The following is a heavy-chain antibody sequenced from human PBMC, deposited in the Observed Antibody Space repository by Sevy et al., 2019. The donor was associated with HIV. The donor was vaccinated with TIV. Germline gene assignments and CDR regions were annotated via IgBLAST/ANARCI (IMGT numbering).Heavy chain of an antibody. CDR1: GFTFSSYG. V-gene: IGHV3-30*02. CDR2: KRYDGSNK. Sequence: GGSLRLSCAASGFTFSSYGMHWVRQAPGKGLEWVAFKRYDGSNKYYADSVKGRFTISRDNSKNTLYLQMNSLRAEDTAVYYCAKDYAGGYSSSWHEYFQHWGQGTLVTVSS. D-gene: IGHD6-13*01. J-gene: IGHJ1*01. CDR3: AKDYAGGYSSSWHEYFQH.